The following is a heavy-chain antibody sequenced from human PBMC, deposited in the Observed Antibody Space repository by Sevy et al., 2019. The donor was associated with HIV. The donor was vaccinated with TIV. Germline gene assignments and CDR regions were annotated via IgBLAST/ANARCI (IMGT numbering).Heavy chain of an antibody. V-gene: IGHV5-51*01. J-gene: IGHJ4*02. CDR1: GYSFTSYW. CDR3: ARRFYGAKGLYYFDY. D-gene: IGHD4-17*01. Sequence: GESLKISCKGSGYSFTSYWIGWVRQMPGKGLEWMGIIYPGDSDTRYSPSFQGQVTISADQSISTAYLQWGSLKASDTAMYYCARRFYGAKGLYYFDYWGQGTLVTVSS. CDR2: IYPGDSDT.